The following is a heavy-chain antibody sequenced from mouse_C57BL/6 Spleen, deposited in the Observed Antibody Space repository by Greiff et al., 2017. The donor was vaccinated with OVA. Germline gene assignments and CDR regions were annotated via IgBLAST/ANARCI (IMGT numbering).Heavy chain of an antibody. CDR1: GFSLTSYG. V-gene: IGHV2-2*01. D-gene: IGHD2-5*01. J-gene: IGHJ3*01. CDR3: ARKSYYSNYGFAY. Sequence: VQRVESGPGLVQPSQSLSITCTVSGFSLTSYGVHWVRQSPGKGLEWLGVIWSGGSTDYNAAFISRLSISKDNSKSQVFFKMNSLQADDTAIYYCARKSYYSNYGFAYWGQGTLVTVSA. CDR2: IWSGGST.